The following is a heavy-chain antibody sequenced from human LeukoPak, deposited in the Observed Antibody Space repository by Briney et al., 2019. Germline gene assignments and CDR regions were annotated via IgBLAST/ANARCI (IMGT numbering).Heavy chain of an antibody. CDR2: INPNSGAT. CDR1: GYTFTGNY. J-gene: IGHJ4*02. CDR3: ARVYGSGSFYSY. V-gene: IGHV1-2*02. D-gene: IGHD3-10*01. Sequence: GASVKVSCKAYGYTFTGNYMHWVRQAPGQGLEWMGWINPNSGATTYAQKFQGRVTTTRDTSISTAYMELSRLRSDDTAVYYCARVYGSGSFYSYWGQGTLVTVSS.